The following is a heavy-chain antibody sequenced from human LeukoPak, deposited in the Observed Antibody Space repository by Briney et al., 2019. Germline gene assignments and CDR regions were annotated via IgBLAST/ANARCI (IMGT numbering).Heavy chain of an antibody. CDR1: GGSFSGYY. J-gene: IGHJ4*02. CDR2: INHSRST. Sequence: SETLSLTCAVYGGSFSGYYWSWIRKPPGKGLEWFGEINHSRSTNYNPSLKSRVTISVDTSKNQFSLKLSSVTAADTAVYYCARHGFGESDFDYWGQGTLVTVSS. V-gene: IGHV4-34*01. D-gene: IGHD3-10*01. CDR3: ARHGFGESDFDY.